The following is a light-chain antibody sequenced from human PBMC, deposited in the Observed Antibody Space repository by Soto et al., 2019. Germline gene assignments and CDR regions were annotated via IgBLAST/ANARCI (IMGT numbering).Light chain of an antibody. J-gene: IGLJ1*01. CDR3: CSYTSSSTLVV. CDR2: DVS. Sequence: QSALTQPASVSGSPGQSITISCTGTSSDVGGYNYVSWYQQHPGKAPKLMIYDVSNRPSGVSNRFSGSKSGNTASLTSSGLQAEDEAYYYCCSYTSSSTLVVFGTGTKLTVL. CDR1: SSDVGGYNY. V-gene: IGLV2-14*01.